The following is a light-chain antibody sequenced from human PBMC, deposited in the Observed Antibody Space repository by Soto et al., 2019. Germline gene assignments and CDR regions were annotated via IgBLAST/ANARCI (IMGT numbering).Light chain of an antibody. Sequence: QSVLTQPASVSGSPGQSITISCTGTSSDVGTYNYVSWYQHHPGKAPKLIIYEVSNRPSGVSNRFSGSKSGSTASLTISGLQAEDEADYHCTSYTRDTALVFGTGTKVHRP. CDR3: TSYTRDTALV. CDR1: SSDVGTYNY. CDR2: EVS. V-gene: IGLV2-14*01. J-gene: IGLJ1*01.